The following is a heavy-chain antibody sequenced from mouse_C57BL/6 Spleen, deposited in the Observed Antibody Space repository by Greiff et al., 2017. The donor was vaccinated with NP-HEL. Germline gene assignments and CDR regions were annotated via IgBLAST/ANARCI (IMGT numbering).Heavy chain of an antibody. J-gene: IGHJ4*01. D-gene: IGHD2-4*01. V-gene: IGHV1-81*01. Sequence: QVQLQQSGAELARPGASVKLSCKASGYTFTSYGISWVKQRTGQGLEWIGEIYPRSGNTYYNEKFKGKATLTADKSSSTAYMELRSLTSEDSAVYFCARDENYDYDYYAMDYWGQGTSVTVSS. CDR2: IYPRSGNT. CDR3: ARDENYDYDYYAMDY. CDR1: GYTFTSYG.